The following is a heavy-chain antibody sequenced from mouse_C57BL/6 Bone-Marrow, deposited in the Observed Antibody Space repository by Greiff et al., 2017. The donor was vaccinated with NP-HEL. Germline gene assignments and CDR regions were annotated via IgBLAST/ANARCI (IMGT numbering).Heavy chain of an antibody. J-gene: IGHJ3*01. D-gene: IGHD1-1*01. CDR3: ARTRSSWFAY. CDR2: ISYDGSN. Sequence: EVQLQQSGPGLVKPSQSLSLTCSVTGYSITSGYYWNWIRQFPGNKLEWMGYISYDGSNNYNPSLKNRISITRDTSKNQFFLKLNSVTTEDTATYYCARTRSSWFAYWGQGTLVTVSA. CDR1: GYSITSGYY. V-gene: IGHV3-6*01.